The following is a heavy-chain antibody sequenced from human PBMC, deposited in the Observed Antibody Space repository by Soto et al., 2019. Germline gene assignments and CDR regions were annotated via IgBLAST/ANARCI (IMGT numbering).Heavy chain of an antibody. CDR2: LYYSGST. CDR3: ASTGVATYYFDF. Sequence: PSETLSLTCTVSGCSISSSSYYWGWIRQPPGKGLEWIGSLYYSGSTYYNPSLKSRVTISVDTSKNQFSLKLSSVTAADTAVYYCASTGVATYYFDFWGQGTLVNVSS. D-gene: IGHD2-8*02. V-gene: IGHV4-39*01. CDR1: GCSISSSSYY. J-gene: IGHJ4*02.